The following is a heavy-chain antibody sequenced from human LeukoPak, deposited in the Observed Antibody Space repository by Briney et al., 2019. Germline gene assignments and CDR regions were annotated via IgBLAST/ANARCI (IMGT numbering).Heavy chain of an antibody. J-gene: IGHJ4*02. Sequence: PETMSLTCPVSGGSLSGSYWSWIRQPPGEGMEWIAYMYKSGSTNYHPYLKSRVTISIDTSKNQVSLKLSSLTAADTAIYYCARDIESYGDYGYWGQGILVTVSS. CDR3: ARDIESYGDYGY. V-gene: IGHV4-59*01. CDR2: MYKSGST. CDR1: GGSLSGSY. D-gene: IGHD4-17*01.